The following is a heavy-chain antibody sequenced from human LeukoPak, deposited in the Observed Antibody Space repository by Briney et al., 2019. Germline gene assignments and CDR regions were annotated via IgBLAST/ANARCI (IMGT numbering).Heavy chain of an antibody. CDR2: ISGDGDNT. CDR3: AKGVRSGTYYNCFDP. Sequence: PGGSLRLSCVASGFTLDDSALRWVRQAPGKGLEWISVISGDGDNTYYADSVKGRFTISRDNSKNSLYLKMRSLRAEDTALYYCAKGVRSGTYYNCFDPWGQGTLVTVSS. CDR1: GFTLDDSA. V-gene: IGHV3-43*02. D-gene: IGHD1-26*01. J-gene: IGHJ5*02.